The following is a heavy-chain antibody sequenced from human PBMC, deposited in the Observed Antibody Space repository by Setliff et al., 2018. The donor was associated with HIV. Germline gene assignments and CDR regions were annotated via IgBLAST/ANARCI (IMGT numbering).Heavy chain of an antibody. CDR2: INPTGGST. D-gene: IGHD5-12*01. Sequence: ASVKVSCKSSGYSFTNHYMHWVRQAPGQGLEWMEVINPTGGSTRNTQKFQGRVAMTRDTSTSTVYMELSSLRSEDTAVYYCASAGAWQRNALDIWGQGTMVTVSS. J-gene: IGHJ3*02. CDR1: GYSFTNHY. V-gene: IGHV1-46*01. CDR3: ASAGAWQRNALDI.